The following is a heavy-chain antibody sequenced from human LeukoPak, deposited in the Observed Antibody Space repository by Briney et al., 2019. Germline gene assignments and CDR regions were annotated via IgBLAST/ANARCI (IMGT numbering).Heavy chain of an antibody. CDR2: IYHSGST. J-gene: IGHJ4*02. Sequence: SETLSLTCTVSGVSIRSYYWSWIRQPPGKGLEWIGSIYHSGSTYYNPSLKSRVTISVDTSKNQFSLKLSSVTAADTAVYYCARGQNYYGSGDWGQGTLVTVSS. CDR3: ARGQNYYGSGD. V-gene: IGHV4-38-2*02. CDR1: GVSIRSYY. D-gene: IGHD3-10*01.